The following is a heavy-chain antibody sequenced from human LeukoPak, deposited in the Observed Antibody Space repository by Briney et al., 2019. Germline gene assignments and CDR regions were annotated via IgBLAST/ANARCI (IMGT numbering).Heavy chain of an antibody. CDR3: AAPSGPTYYSPVDF. Sequence: PSETLSLTCTVPGAPITTSNHYWGWIRQTPGKTLEWIANIYYSGHTLYNPSLKSRALISVNTSSNQFSLRLTSVTAADTAVYYGAAPSGPTYYSPVDFWGQGTSVSVSS. D-gene: IGHD1-26*01. V-gene: IGHV4-39*01. J-gene: IGHJ4*02. CDR2: IYYSGHT. CDR1: GAPITTSNHY.